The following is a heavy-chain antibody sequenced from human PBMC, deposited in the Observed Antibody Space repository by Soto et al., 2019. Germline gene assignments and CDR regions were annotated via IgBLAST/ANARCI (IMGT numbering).Heavy chain of an antibody. V-gene: IGHV3-23*01. Sequence: HPGGSLRLSCAASGFTFSSYAMSWVRQAPGKGLEWVSAISGSGGSTYYADSVKGRFTISRDNSKNTLYLQMNSLRAEDTAVYYCAKDSRFLERTPNCWGQGTLVTVSS. CDR3: AKDSRFLERTPNC. CDR1: GFTFSSYA. J-gene: IGHJ4*02. D-gene: IGHD3-3*01. CDR2: ISGSGGST.